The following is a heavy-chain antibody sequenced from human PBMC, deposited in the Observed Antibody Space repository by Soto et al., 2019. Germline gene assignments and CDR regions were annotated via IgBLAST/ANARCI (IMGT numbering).Heavy chain of an antibody. Sequence: SETLSLTCTVSGGSISNDNYYWSWIRQPPGKGLEWIGYIYYSGTTYYNPPLKSRLTISVDTSNNQFSLKLNSVTAADTATYYCARLAYYGSGDYWGQGTLVTVSS. CDR1: GGSISNDNYY. CDR2: IYYSGTT. J-gene: IGHJ4*02. V-gene: IGHV4-30-4*01. D-gene: IGHD3-10*01. CDR3: ARLAYYGSGDY.